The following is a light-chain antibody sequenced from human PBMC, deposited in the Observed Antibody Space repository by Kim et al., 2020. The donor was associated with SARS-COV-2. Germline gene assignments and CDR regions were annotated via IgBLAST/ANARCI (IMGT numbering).Light chain of an antibody. CDR3: QQYSHWPLT. J-gene: IGKJ4*01. V-gene: IGKV3-15*01. Sequence: EIVMTQSPATLSVSPGERATLSCRASQNVSSNLAWYQQKPGQAPRLLIYGASTRATGISGRFSGSGSGTEFTLTISSLQSGDFAVYYCQQYSHWPLTFGGGTKLEI. CDR1: QNVSSN. CDR2: GAS.